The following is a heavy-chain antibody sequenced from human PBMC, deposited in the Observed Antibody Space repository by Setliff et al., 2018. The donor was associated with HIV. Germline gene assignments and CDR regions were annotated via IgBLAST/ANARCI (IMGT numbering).Heavy chain of an antibody. J-gene: IGHJ5*02. CDR3: VRGYRSAWNSWFDA. V-gene: IGHV4-34*01. CDR2: VHHTGYL. D-gene: IGHD6-19*01. Sequence: PSETLSLTCAVHGGPLTDHYWNWIRQSPGKGLEWIAEVHHTGYLNYNPSLKSRVTISVDTSKNQFSLKLRSVTAADTAVYYCVRGYRSAWNSWFDAWGQGTRVTVSS. CDR1: GGPLTDHY.